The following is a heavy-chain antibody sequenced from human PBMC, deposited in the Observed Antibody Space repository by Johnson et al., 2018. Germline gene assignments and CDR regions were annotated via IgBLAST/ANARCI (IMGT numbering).Heavy chain of an antibody. J-gene: IGHJ6*04. V-gene: IGHV4-34*01. CDR1: GGSFSGYY. D-gene: IGHD3-3*01. CDR3: ASADYDFWGVQSV. Sequence: QVQLQQWGAGLLKPSETLSLTCAVYGGSFSGYYWSWIRQPPGKGLEWIGEINHSGSTNYNPSLKSRVTISEDTSKNQFSRTLGSVTAAETAVFYCASADYDFWGVQSVWGKGTTVTVSS. CDR2: INHSGST.